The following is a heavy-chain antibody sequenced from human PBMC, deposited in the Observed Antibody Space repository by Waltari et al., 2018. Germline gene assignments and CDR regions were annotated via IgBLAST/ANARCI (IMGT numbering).Heavy chain of an antibody. V-gene: IGHV3-66*04. CDR1: GFTVNITY. CDR3: ARHVTGSTRGTFDV. D-gene: IGHD1-7*01. J-gene: IGHJ6*02. CDR2: INSGDAT. Sequence: EVQLVESGGDLVQPGRSLRLSCAAAGFTVNITYISCVRQVPGKGLEWVSMINSGDATFYADSVKDRFTISRDTSKNTLSLQMNSLRVEDSAVYYCARHVTGSTRGTFDVWGQGTTVTVSS.